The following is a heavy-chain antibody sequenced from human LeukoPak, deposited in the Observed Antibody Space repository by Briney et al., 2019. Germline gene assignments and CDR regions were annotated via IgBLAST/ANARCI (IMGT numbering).Heavy chain of an antibody. Sequence: ASVKVSCKASGYTFTSHDINWVRQATGQGLERMGWMNPNSGNTGYAQKFQGRVTITRNTSISTAYMELSSLRSEDTAVYYCARVPLKGYNSPRRHFDYWGQGTLVTVSS. D-gene: IGHD5-24*01. CDR3: ARVPLKGYNSPRRHFDY. V-gene: IGHV1-8*03. CDR2: MNPNSGNT. CDR1: GYTFTSHD. J-gene: IGHJ4*02.